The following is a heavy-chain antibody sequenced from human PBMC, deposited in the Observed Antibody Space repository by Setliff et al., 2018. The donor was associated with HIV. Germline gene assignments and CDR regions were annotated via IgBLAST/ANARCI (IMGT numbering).Heavy chain of an antibody. V-gene: IGHV4-61*09. CDR1: GGSISSGSYY. Sequence: SETLSLTCTVSGGSISSGSYYWSWIRQPAGKGLEWIGHIYTSGNTVYNPSFRSRVTLSLDTSKNQFSLKLTSVTAADPAVYYCTGDYNSGSNRFDYWGQGTPVTVSS. CDR3: TGDYNSGSNRFDY. J-gene: IGHJ4*02. CDR2: IYTSGNT. D-gene: IGHD3-10*01.